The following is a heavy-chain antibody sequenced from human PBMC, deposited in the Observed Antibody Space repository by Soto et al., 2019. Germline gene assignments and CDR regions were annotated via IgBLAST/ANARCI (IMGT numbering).Heavy chain of an antibody. CDR3: AVGVVITMVPPGPGY. J-gene: IGHJ4*02. D-gene: IGHD3-10*01. V-gene: IGHV1-69*02. CDR1: GGTFSSYT. Sequence: GASVKVSCKASGGTFSSYTISWVRQAPGQGLGWMGRIIPILGIANYAQKFQGRVTITADKSTSTAYMELSSLRSEDTAVYYCAVGVVITMVPPGPGYWGQGTLVTVSS. CDR2: IIPILGIA.